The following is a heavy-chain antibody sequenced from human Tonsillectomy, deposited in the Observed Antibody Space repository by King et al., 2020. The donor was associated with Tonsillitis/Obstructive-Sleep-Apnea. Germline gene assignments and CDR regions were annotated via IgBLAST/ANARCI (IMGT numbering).Heavy chain of an antibody. V-gene: IGHV5-10-1*01. Sequence: VQLVESGAEVKKPGKSLRISCKESGYSFTSYWISWVRQMPGKGLEWMGRIDPSDTYTNYSPSFQGHVTISADKSISTAYLQLSSLKASDTAMYYCARLHGDNYMDVWGKGTTVTVSS. CDR2: IDPSDTYT. CDR1: GYSFTSYW. J-gene: IGHJ6*03. CDR3: ARLHGDNYMDV. D-gene: IGHD4-17*01.